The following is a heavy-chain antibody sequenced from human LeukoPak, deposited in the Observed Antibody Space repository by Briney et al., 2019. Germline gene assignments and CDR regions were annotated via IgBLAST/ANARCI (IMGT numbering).Heavy chain of an antibody. J-gene: IGHJ4*02. D-gene: IGHD4-23*01. CDR2: ISSSSSYI. Sequence: GGSLRLSCAASGFTFSSYAMSWVRQAPGKGLEWVSSISSSSSYIYYADSVRGRFTISRDNAKNSLYLQMNSLRAEDTAVYYCARDWRGNLCFDYWGQGTLVTVSS. CDR3: ARDWRGNLCFDY. V-gene: IGHV3-21*01. CDR1: GFTFSSYA.